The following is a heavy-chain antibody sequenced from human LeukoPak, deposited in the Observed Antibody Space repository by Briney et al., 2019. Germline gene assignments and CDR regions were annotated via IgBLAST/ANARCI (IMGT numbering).Heavy chain of an antibody. CDR2: IYPGDSDT. J-gene: IGHJ4*02. D-gene: IGHD3-22*01. CDR1: GYSFTSYW. V-gene: IGHV5-51*01. CDR3: ASHSYYDSSGYYFAHAPKTPFDY. Sequence: GESLKISCKGSGYSFTSYWIGWVRQMPGKGLEWMGVIYPGDSDTRYSPSFQGQVTISADKSISTAYLQWSSLKASDTALYYCASHSYYDSSGYYFAHAPKTPFDYWGQGTLVTVSS.